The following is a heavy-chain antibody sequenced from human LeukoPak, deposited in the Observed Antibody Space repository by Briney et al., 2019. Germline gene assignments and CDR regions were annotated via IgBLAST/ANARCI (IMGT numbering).Heavy chain of an antibody. V-gene: IGHV1-46*01. D-gene: IGHD3-10*01. CDR3: ARVEPPEILWFGEHYYGMDV. CDR1: GYSFTSYY. Sequence: ASLKVSCKASGYSFTSYYMHWVRQAAGQGLEWMGIINPSGGSTSYAQKFQGRVTMTRDTSTSTVYMALSSLRSEDTAVYYCARVEPPEILWFGEHYYGMDVWGQGTTVTVSS. CDR2: INPSGGST. J-gene: IGHJ6*02.